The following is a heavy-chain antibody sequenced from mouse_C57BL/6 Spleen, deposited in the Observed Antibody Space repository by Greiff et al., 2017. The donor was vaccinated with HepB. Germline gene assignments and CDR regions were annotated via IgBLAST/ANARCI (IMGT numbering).Heavy chain of an antibody. D-gene: IGHD1-1*01. CDR3: ARRGYGSSYSAMDY. CDR2: INPSTGGT. CDR1: GYSFTGYY. Sequence: EVKLVESGPELVKPGASVKISCKASGYSFTGYYMNWVKQSPEKSLEWIGEINPSTGGTTYNQKFKAKATLTVDKSSSTAYMQLKSLTSEDSAVYYCARRGYGSSYSAMDYWGQGTSVTVSS. V-gene: IGHV1-42*01. J-gene: IGHJ4*01.